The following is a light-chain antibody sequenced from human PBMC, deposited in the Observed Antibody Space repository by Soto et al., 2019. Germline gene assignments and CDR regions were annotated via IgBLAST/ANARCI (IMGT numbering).Light chain of an antibody. CDR3: QQRSNWPSIT. CDR2: DAS. J-gene: IGKJ5*01. V-gene: IGKV3-11*01. Sequence: EIVMTQSPASLSVPPGERATLSCRASQSVSSNFAWYLQKPGQAPRLLIYDASNRATGIPARFSGSGSGTDFTLTISSLEPEDFAVYYCQQRSNWPSITFGQGTRLE. CDR1: QSVSSN.